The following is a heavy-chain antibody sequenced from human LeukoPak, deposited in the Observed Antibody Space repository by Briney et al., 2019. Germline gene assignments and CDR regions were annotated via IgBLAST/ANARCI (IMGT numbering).Heavy chain of an antibody. CDR3: AREDPQTTVPEGLDV. V-gene: IGHV4-59*01. CDR1: GGSISNYY. J-gene: IGHJ6*02. Sequence: SETLSLTCTVSGGSISNYYWSWIGQSPVKGLEWIGYIYFSGATNYNPSLKSRVTISVDTSKNQFSLKLSSVTAADTAVYYCAREDPQTTVPEGLDVWGQGTTVTVSS. D-gene: IGHD4-17*01. CDR2: IYFSGAT.